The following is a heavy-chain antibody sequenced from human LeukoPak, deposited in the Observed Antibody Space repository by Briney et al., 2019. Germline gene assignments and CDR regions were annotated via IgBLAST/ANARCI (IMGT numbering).Heavy chain of an antibody. J-gene: IGHJ4*02. V-gene: IGHV3-23*01. Sequence: GGSLRLSCTASGFTFSNYAMSWVRQAPGKGLEWVSAISGSGGSTYYADSVKGRFTISRDNSKNTLYLQMNSLRAEDTAVYYCAKCAFPYSSGYYYNYWGQGTLVTVSS. CDR1: GFTFSNYA. CDR2: ISGSGGST. CDR3: AKCAFPYSSGYYYNY. D-gene: IGHD3-22*01.